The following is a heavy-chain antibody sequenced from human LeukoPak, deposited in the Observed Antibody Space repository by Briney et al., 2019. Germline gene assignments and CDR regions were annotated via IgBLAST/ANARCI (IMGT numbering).Heavy chain of an antibody. V-gene: IGHV3-11*01. CDR1: GFTFSDYY. J-gene: IGHJ4*02. Sequence: GGSLRLSCAASGFTFSDYYMGWIRQAPGKGLEWVSYISSSGSTIYYADSVKGRFTISRDNAKDSLYLQMNSLRAEDTAVYYCARDGWNYYDSSGYIDYWGQGTLVTVSS. D-gene: IGHD3-22*01. CDR2: ISSSGSTI. CDR3: ARDGWNYYDSSGYIDY.